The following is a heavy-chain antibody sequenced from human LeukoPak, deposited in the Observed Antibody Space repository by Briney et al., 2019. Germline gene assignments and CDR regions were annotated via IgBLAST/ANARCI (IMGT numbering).Heavy chain of an antibody. J-gene: IGHJ3*02. CDR3: ARDKMVTFGGVIAHDAFDI. Sequence: PSETLSLTCTVSGGSISTYYWSWIRQPPGKALECSGYISYSGSTNYNPSLKSRVTISVDTSKKQFSLKLSSVTAADTAVYYCARDKMVTFGGVIAHDAFDIWGQGAMVTVSS. V-gene: IGHV4-59*01. CDR1: GGSISTYY. CDR2: ISYSGST. D-gene: IGHD3-16*02.